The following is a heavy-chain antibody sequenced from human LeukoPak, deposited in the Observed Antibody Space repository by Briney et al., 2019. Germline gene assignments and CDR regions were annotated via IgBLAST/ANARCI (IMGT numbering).Heavy chain of an antibody. CDR1: GGTFSSYA. Sequence: SVKVSCKASGGTFSSYAISWVRQAPGQGLEWMGGIIPIFGTANYAQKFQGRVTITADESTSTAYMELSSLRSEDTAVYYCARSVNDYYDSSGYPSTPLYYFDYWGQGTLVTVSS. CDR2: IIPIFGTA. J-gene: IGHJ4*02. CDR3: ARSVNDYYDSSGYPSTPLYYFDY. D-gene: IGHD3-22*01. V-gene: IGHV1-69*01.